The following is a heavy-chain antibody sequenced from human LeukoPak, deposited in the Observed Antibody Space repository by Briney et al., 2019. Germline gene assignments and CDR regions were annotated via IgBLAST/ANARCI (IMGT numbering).Heavy chain of an antibody. V-gene: IGHV1-46*01. CDR2: INPSGGST. J-gene: IGHJ6*03. CDR3: ARSGRQPEYYMDV. CDR1: GYTFTSYY. Sequence: GASVKVSCKASGYTFTSYYMHWVRQAPGQGLEWMGIINPSGGSTNYAQKFQGRVTITADKSTSTAYMELSSLRSEDTAVYYCARSGRQPEYYMDVWGKGTTVTVSS. D-gene: IGHD1-14*01.